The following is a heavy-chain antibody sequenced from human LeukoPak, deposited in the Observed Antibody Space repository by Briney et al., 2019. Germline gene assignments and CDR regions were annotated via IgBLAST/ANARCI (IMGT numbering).Heavy chain of an antibody. D-gene: IGHD1/OR15-1a*01. V-gene: IGHV3-48*03. J-gene: IGHJ4*02. Sequence: GGSLRLSCAASGFTFSSYEMNWVRQAPGKGLEWVSYISSSGSTIYYADSVKGRFTISRDNAKNSLYLQMNSLRAEDTAVYYCARDCQWSITGTTFDYWGQGTLVTVSS. CDR2: ISSSGSTI. CDR1: GFTFSSYE. CDR3: ARDCQWSITGTTFDY.